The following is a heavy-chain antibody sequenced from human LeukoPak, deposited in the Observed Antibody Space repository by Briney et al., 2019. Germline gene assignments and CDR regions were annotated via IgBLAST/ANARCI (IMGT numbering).Heavy chain of an antibody. D-gene: IGHD2-15*01. CDR3: ARSPAYCSGGSCYVGIYYYYYMDV. CDR1: GYTFTGYG. V-gene: IGHV1-2*02. J-gene: IGHJ6*03. CDR2: INPNSGGT. Sequence: ASVKVSCKASGYTFTGYGVIWVRQAPGQGLEWMGWINPNSGGTNYAQKFQGRVTMTRDTSISTAYMELCRLRSDDTAVYYCARSPAYCSGGSCYVGIYYYYYMDVWGKGTTVTISS.